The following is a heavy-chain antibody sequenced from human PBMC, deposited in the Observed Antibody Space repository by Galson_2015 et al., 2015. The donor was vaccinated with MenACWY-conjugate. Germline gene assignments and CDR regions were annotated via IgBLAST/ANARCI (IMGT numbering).Heavy chain of an antibody. CDR2: INTDGGTT. V-gene: IGHV3-74*01. J-gene: IGHJ3*02. D-gene: IGHD3-10*01. Sequence: SLRLSCAASGFTFSSYWLHWVRQAPGKGLVWVSRINTDGGTTNYADSVEGRFTISRDNARNTAFLQMNSLRAEDTAVYYCARAGSYRFEIWGQGTMVTVSS. CDR1: GFTFSSYW. CDR3: ARAGSYRFEI.